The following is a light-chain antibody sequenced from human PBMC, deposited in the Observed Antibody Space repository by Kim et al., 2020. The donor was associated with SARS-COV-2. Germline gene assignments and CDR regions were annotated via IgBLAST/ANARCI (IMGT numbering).Light chain of an antibody. J-gene: IGLJ3*02. Sequence: VPPGQTASITCSGDKLGDKYTCWYQQKPGQSPVLIICQDNKRPSGIPERFSGSNSGNTATLTISGTQAMDEADYYCQAWDSTTAWVFGGGTQLTVL. CDR1: KLGDKY. CDR3: QAWDSTTAWV. V-gene: IGLV3-1*01. CDR2: QDN.